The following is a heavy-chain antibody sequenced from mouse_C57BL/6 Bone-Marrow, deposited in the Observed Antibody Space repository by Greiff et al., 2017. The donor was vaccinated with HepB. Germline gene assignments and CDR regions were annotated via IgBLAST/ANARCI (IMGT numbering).Heavy chain of an antibody. CDR1: GYTLTSYW. Sequence: QVQLQQPGAELVKPGASVKMSCKASGYTLTSYWITWVKQRPGQGLEWIGDIYPGSGSTNYNEKFKSKATLTVDTSSSTAYMQLSSLTSEDSAVYYCARTFLITTVVADYWGQGTTLTVSS. CDR2: IYPGSGST. D-gene: IGHD1-1*01. CDR3: ARTFLITTVVADY. J-gene: IGHJ2*01. V-gene: IGHV1-55*01.